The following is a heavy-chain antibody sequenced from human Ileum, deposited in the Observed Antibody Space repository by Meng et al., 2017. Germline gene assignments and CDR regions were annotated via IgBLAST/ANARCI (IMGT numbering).Heavy chain of an antibody. CDR2: IYYSGTT. V-gene: IGHV4-31*03. Sequence: QVQLQESGPGLVKPSQTLSLTCTVSGGSISSGCYYWSWFRQHPGKGLEWIGYIYYSGTTYYNPSLKSRVTISVDTSKNQFSLKLSSVTAADTAVYYCAREPPAAAGTGADYWGQGTLVTVSS. CDR3: AREPPAAAGTGADY. CDR1: GGSISSGCYY. J-gene: IGHJ4*02. D-gene: IGHD6-13*01.